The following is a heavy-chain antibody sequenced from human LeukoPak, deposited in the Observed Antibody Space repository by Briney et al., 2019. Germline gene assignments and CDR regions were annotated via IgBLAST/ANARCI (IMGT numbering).Heavy chain of an antibody. CDR3: TIGYCSGGSCYGYYFDY. Sequence: GGSLRLACAASGFTFSNAWMSWVRQAPGKGLEWVGRIKSKTDGGTTDYAAPVKGRFTISRDDSKNTLYLQMNSLKTEDTAVYYCTIGYCSGGSCYGYYFDYWGQGTLVTVSS. J-gene: IGHJ4*02. D-gene: IGHD2-15*01. CDR1: GFTFSNAW. CDR2: IKSKTDGGTT. V-gene: IGHV3-15*01.